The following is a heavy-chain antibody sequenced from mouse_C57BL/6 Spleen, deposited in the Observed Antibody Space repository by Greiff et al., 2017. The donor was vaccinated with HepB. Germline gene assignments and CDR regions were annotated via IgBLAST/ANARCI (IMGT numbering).Heavy chain of an antibody. Sequence: QVQLQQPGAELVKPGASVKLSCKASGYTFTSYWMQWVKQRPGQGLEWIGEIDPSDSYTNYNQKFKGKATLTVDTSSSTAYMQLSSLTSEDSAVYYCASSGAMDYWGQGTSVTVSS. CDR3: ASSGAMDY. CDR1: GYTFTSYW. V-gene: IGHV1-50*01. J-gene: IGHJ4*01. CDR2: IDPSDSYT.